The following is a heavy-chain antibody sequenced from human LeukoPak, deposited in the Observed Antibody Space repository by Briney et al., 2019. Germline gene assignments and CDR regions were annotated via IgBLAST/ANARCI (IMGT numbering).Heavy chain of an antibody. V-gene: IGHV3-23*01. CDR3: AKDLAPAAY. CDR1: GFTFSSSS. J-gene: IGHJ4*02. Sequence: GGSLRLSCSASGFTFSSSSMSWVRQAPGKGLEWVSALTGSGGSTYYADSVKGRFTISRDNSKKTLFLQMNSLRAEDTAVYYCAKDLAPAAYWGQGTLVTVSS. D-gene: IGHD2-2*01. CDR2: LTGSGGST.